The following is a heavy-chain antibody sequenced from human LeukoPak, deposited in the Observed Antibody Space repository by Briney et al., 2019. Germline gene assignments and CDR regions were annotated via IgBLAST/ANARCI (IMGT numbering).Heavy chain of an antibody. V-gene: IGHV4-39*01. Sequence: PSETLSLTCTVSGGSITITGYYWGWIRQPPGKGLEWIGNVYYSGSTYYNPSLKSRVTISVDTSKDQFSLKLNSVTAADTAVYYCARQSVPAASFWRQGTLVTVSS. J-gene: IGHJ4*02. CDR2: VYYSGST. D-gene: IGHD2-2*01. CDR3: ARQSVPAASF. CDR1: GGSITITGYY.